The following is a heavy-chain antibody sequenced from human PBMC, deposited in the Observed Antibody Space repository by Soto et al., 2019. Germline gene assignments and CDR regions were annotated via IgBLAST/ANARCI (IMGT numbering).Heavy chain of an antibody. D-gene: IGHD3-22*01. CDR1: GFTFSTYV. CDR2: IWYHGINK. V-gene: IGHV3-33*01. J-gene: IGHJ4*02. Sequence: PGGSLRLSCAATGFTFSTYVMHWVRQVPGKGLEWVATIWYHGINKYYSDSVKGRFTISRDNSKNTLFLQMNSLGPEDTAVYYCARGLVYDSSGYYLDYWGQGTLVTVSS. CDR3: ARGLVYDSSGYYLDY.